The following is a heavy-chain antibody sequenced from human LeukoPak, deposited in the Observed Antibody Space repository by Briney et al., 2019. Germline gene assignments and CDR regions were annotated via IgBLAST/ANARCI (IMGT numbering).Heavy chain of an antibody. CDR1: GFTFSSYA. CDR3: GRARSGYDFDY. J-gene: IGHJ4*02. CDR2: ITDSGFTT. V-gene: IGHV3-23*01. Sequence: PGGSLRLSCAASGFTFSSYAMSWVRQAPGKGLEWVSGITDSGFTTFYANSVKGRFTISRDNSKNTLYLQMNSLRAEDTAVYYCGRARSGYDFDYWGQGTLVTVSS. D-gene: IGHD5-12*01.